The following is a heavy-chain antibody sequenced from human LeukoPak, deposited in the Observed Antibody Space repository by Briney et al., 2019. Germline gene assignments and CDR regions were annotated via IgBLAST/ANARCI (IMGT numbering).Heavy chain of an antibody. D-gene: IGHD3-22*01. CDR2: ISAYNGNT. CDR1: GYTCTSYG. J-gene: IGHJ1*01. CDR3: ARAKYYYDSSGSIFQH. Sequence: GASVKVSCKASGYTCTSYGISWVRQAPGQGLEWMGWISAYNGNTNYAQKLQGRVTMTTDTSTSTAYMELRSLRSDDTAVYYCARAKYYYDSSGSIFQHWGQGTLVTVSS. V-gene: IGHV1-18*01.